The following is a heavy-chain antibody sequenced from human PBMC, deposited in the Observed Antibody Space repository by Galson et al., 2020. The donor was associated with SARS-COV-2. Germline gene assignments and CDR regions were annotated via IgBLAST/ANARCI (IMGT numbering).Heavy chain of an antibody. V-gene: IGHV1-2*06. J-gene: IGHJ4*02. CDR2: INPNSGDT. CDR1: GSTFPGNY. D-gene: IGHD1-20*01. CDR3: ARDPITGPPGDFDL. Sequence: ASVKVSCKASGSTFPGNYIHWVRQAPGQGPEGMGRINPNSGDTSYAQNFQGRVTVTRDTSISTAYMDLSSLTYDDTAVYYCARDPITGPPGDFDLWGQGTLVTVS.